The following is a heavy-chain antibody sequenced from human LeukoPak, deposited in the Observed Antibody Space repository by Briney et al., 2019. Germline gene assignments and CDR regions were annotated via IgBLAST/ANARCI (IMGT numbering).Heavy chain of an antibody. Sequence: GGSLRLSCAASGSSFSTYNMNWVRQAPGQRLEWVSSITSGSSYIYYADSMKGRFTISRDNAKSSLYLQMDSLRAEDTAVYYCARDPYSGNYGAYYYYYMDVWGKGTTVTISS. CDR2: ITSGSSYI. V-gene: IGHV3-21*01. CDR1: GSSFSTYN. D-gene: IGHD1-26*01. J-gene: IGHJ6*03. CDR3: ARDPYSGNYGAYYYYYMDV.